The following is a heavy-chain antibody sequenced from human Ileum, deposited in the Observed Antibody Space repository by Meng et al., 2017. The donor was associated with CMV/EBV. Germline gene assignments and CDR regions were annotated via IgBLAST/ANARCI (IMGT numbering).Heavy chain of an antibody. CDR3: AILPLVVAETTPDY. CDR2: IKQDGSEK. CDR1: GFTFSTYW. V-gene: IGHV3-7*01. Sequence: AYGFTFSTYWMSWVRQAPGKGLEWVANIKQDGSEKYYVDSVKGRFTISRDNAKNSLYLQMNSLRAEDTAVYYCAILPLVVAETTPDYWGQGTLVTVSS. J-gene: IGHJ4*02. D-gene: IGHD2-15*01.